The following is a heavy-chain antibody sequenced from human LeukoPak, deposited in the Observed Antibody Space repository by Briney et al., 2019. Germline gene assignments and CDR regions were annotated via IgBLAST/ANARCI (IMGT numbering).Heavy chain of an antibody. CDR1: GFTFSTYS. Sequence: GGSLRLSCAASGFTFSTYSVNCVRQAPGRGVEWGSYISRSSSTIYYAGSVRRRYTISRDNATSTLCLQMNTLRAADTCVYVFARDPYSSSAFDYWGQGTLVTVSS. CDR3: ARDPYSSSAFDY. V-gene: IGHV3-48*01. D-gene: IGHD6-6*01. CDR2: ISRSSSTI. J-gene: IGHJ4*02.